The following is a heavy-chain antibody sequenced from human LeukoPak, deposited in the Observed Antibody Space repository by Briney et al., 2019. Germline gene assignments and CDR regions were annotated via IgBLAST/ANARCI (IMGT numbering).Heavy chain of an antibody. CDR1: GGSFSGYY. D-gene: IGHD3-9*01. CDR2: INHSGST. V-gene: IGHV4-34*01. J-gene: IGHJ6*03. Sequence: PSETLSLTCAVYGGSFSGYYWSWIRQPPGKGLEWIGEINHSGSTNYNPSLKSRVTISVDTSKNQFSLKLSSVTAADTAVYYCARGHSWLTDYYYYMDVWGKGTTVTVSS. CDR3: ARGHSWLTDYYYYMDV.